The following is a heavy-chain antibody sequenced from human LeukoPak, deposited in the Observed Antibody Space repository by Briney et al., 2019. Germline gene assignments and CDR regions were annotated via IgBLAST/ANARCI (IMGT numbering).Heavy chain of an antibody. V-gene: IGHV1-2*02. CDR2: INPNSGGT. CDR1: GYTFTGYY. J-gene: IGHJ6*02. D-gene: IGHD2/OR15-2a*01. CDR3: AAPNIPRGGV. Sequence: ASVTVSCKASGYTFTGYYMHWVRQAPGQGLEWMGWINPNSGGTNYAQKFQGRVTMTRDTSISTAYMELSRLRSEDTAVYYCAAPNIPRGGVWGQGTTVTVSS.